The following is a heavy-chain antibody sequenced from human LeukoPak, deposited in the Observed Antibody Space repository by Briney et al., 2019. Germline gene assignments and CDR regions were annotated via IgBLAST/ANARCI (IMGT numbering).Heavy chain of an antibody. CDR2: IYYRSKWYS. CDR1: GDSVSGNRAT. CDR3: TRTKDGYFQN. Sequence: SQTLSLTCAISGDSVSGNRATWNWLRQSPSRGLEWLGRIYYRSKWYSDYAVSVKGRITINPDTSKNQFSLQLNSVTPEDTAVYYCTRTKDGYFQNWGQGTLVSVSS. V-gene: IGHV6-1*01. J-gene: IGHJ1*01.